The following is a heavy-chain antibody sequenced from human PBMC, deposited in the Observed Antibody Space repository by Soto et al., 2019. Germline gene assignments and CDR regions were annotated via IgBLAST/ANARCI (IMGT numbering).Heavy chain of an antibody. Sequence: KPSETLSLTCAVYGGSFSCYYWSWIRQPPGKGLEWIGEINHSGSTNYNPSLKSRVTISVDTSKNQFSLKLSSVTAADTAVYYCARAYCSSTSCPFDYWGQGTLVTVSS. V-gene: IGHV4-34*01. CDR3: ARAYCSSTSCPFDY. CDR2: INHSGST. D-gene: IGHD2-2*01. J-gene: IGHJ4*02. CDR1: GGSFSCYY.